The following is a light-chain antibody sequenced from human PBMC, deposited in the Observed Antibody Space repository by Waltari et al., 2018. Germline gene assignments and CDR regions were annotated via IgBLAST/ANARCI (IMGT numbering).Light chain of an antibody. CDR3: SSYMDTTALEL. J-gene: IGLJ2*01. Sequence: QSALTQPASVSGSPGQSITISCTGTSSDIGSSNYVSWYQQHPGKAPKLIIFDVTNRPSWVSNRFAGSKSGNTASLIISGLQGEDEADYYCSSYMDTTALELFGGGTSLTVL. V-gene: IGLV2-14*03. CDR1: SSDIGSSNY. CDR2: DVT.